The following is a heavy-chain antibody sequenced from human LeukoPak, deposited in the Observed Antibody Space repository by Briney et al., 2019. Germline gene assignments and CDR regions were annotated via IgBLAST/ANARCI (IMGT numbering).Heavy chain of an antibody. CDR1: GLTFSSYE. Sequence: PGGSLRLSCAASGLTFSSYEMNWVRQAPGKGRVWVVYISVSGTTISYGDSVKGRFYIYRDNAKNSLYLQINSLRAEDTAVYYCARGEQRTGGCDIWGQGTMVSVSS. D-gene: IGHD1/OR15-1a*01. CDR3: ARGEQRTGGCDI. J-gene: IGHJ3*02. CDR2: ISVSGTTI. V-gene: IGHV3-48*03.